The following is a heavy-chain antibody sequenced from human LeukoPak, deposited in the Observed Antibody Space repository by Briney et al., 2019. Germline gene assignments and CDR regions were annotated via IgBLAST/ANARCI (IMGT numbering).Heavy chain of an antibody. CDR3: ARDNFVPSSGYLFDY. CDR2: ISYDGSNK. Sequence: GGSLRLSCAASGFTFSSYAMHWVRQAPGKGLEWVAVISYDGSNKYYADSVKGRFTISRDNSKNTLYLQMNSLRAEDTAVYYCARDNFVPSSGYLFDYWGQGTLVTVST. CDR1: GFTFSSYA. J-gene: IGHJ4*02. D-gene: IGHD3-22*01. V-gene: IGHV3-30-3*01.